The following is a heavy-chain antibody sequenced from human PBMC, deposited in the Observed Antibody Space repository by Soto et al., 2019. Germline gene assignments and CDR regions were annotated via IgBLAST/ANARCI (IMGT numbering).Heavy chain of an antibody. V-gene: IGHV3-66*01. CDR1: GFSVTNNY. D-gene: IGHD2-2*01. CDR3: ARGRGSTGYLGREHYFDY. CDR2: IDIGGNT. Sequence: EVQVVESGGGLVQPGGSLRLSCAASGFSVTNNYMNWVRQAPGKGLEWVSIIDIGGNTYYADSVKDRFTISRDNSRNTLYLHMESRRDEDTAVYYCARGRGSTGYLGREHYFDYWGQGTLVTVSP. J-gene: IGHJ4*02.